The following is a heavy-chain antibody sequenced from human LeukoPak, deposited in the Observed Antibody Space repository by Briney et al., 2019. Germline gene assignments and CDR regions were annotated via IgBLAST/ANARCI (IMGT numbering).Heavy chain of an antibody. Sequence: GESLKISCKGSGYSFTSHWVDWVRQMPGKGLEWMGSIYPGDSDTRYSPSFQGQVTISADKSISTAYLQWSSLKASDTAMYYCARRSGNYYYFDYWGQGTLVTVSS. D-gene: IGHD1-26*01. CDR2: IYPGDSDT. J-gene: IGHJ4*02. V-gene: IGHV5-51*01. CDR1: GYSFTSHW. CDR3: ARRSGNYYYFDY.